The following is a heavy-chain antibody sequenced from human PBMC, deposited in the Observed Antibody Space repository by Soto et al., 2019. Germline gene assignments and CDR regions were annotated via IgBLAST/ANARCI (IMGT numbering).Heavy chain of an antibody. CDR3: AKDSGKYYYDSSGYSRS. J-gene: IGHJ4*02. Sequence: GGSLRLSCAASGFTLSSYSMNWVRQAPGKGLEWVSYISSSSSTSYYADSLEGRFTISRDNAKNSLYLQMNSLRAEDTAVYYCAKDSGKYYYDSSGYSRSWGQGTLVTGSS. CDR1: GFTLSSYS. V-gene: IGHV3-48*01. D-gene: IGHD3-22*01. CDR2: ISSSSSTS.